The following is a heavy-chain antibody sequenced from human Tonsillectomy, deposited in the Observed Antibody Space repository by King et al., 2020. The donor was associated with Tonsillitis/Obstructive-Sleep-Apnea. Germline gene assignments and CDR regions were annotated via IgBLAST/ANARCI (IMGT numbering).Heavy chain of an antibody. CDR2: INPNTGAA. CDR1: GYTFTGYY. Sequence: VQLVQSGAEVKKPGASLKVSCKASGYTFTGYYMHWVRQAPGQGLEWMGWINPNTGAANYAQNFQGRVTMTRDTSMSTAYMELTRLRSDDTAVYYCARGQGYCTTTSCYGYYYGMAVWGPGTTVTVSS. CDR3: ARGQGYCTTTSCYGYYYGMAV. J-gene: IGHJ6*02. D-gene: IGHD2-2*01. V-gene: IGHV1-2*02.